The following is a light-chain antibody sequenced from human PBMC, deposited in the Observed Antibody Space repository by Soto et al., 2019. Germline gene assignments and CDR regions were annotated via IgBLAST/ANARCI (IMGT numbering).Light chain of an antibody. CDR3: QQYGSSPQT. J-gene: IGKJ1*01. V-gene: IGKV3-20*01. CDR2: GAS. Sequence: EIVLTQSPGTLSLSPGERATLSCRASQSVSSSYLAWYQQKPGQAPRLLIYGASSSATGIPDRFSGSGSGTDFTLTISRLEPEDFAVYYCQQYGSSPQTFGPGTKVEIK. CDR1: QSVSSSY.